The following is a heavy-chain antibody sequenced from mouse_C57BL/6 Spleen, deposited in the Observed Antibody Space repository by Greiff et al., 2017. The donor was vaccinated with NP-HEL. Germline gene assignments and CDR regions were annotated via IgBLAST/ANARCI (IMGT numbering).Heavy chain of an antibody. J-gene: IGHJ1*03. CDR2: IDPYSGGT. CDR1: GYTFTSYW. CDR3: ASEITTVPYFDV. Sequence: VQLQQPGAELVKPGASVKLSCKASGYTFTSYWMHWVKQRPGRGLEWIGRIDPYSGGTKYNEKFKSKATLTVDKPSSTAYMQLSRLTSEDSAVYYCASEITTVPYFDVWGTGTTVTVSS. D-gene: IGHD1-1*01. V-gene: IGHV1-72*01.